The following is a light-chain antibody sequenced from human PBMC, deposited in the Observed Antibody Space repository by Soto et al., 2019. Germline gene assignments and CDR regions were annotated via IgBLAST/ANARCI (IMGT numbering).Light chain of an antibody. CDR2: RNN. CDR3: AAWDDSLSGQV. Sequence: QPVLTQPPSASGTPGQRVTISCSGSSSNIGSNYVYWYQQLPGTAPKLPIYRNNQRPSGVPDRFSGSKSGTSASLAISGLRSEDEADYYCAAWDDSLSGQVFGGGTKLTLL. CDR1: SSNIGSNY. V-gene: IGLV1-47*01. J-gene: IGLJ3*02.